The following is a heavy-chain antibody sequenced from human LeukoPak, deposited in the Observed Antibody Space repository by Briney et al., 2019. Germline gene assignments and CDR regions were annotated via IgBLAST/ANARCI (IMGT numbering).Heavy chain of an antibody. CDR3: AGALLGYYDSSGYLDY. CDR1: GFTFSSYS. V-gene: IGHV3-21*01. Sequence: GGSLRLSCAASGFTFSSYSMNWVRQAPGKGLEWVLSISSSSSYIYYADSVKGRFTISRDNAKNSLYLQMNSLRAEDTAVYYCAGALLGYYDSSGYLDYWGQGTLVTVSS. D-gene: IGHD3-22*01. J-gene: IGHJ4*02. CDR2: ISSSSSYI.